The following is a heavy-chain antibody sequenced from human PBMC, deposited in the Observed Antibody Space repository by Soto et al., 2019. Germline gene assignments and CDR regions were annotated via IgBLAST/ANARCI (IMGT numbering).Heavy chain of an antibody. V-gene: IGHV1-18*01. CDR3: ARSRKPAATETETPFDAFDI. CDR2: ISAYNGNT. J-gene: IGHJ3*02. D-gene: IGHD2-2*01. Sequence: ASVKVSCKASGYTFTSYGISWVRQAPGQGLEWMGWISAYNGNTNYAQKLQGRVTMTTDTSTSSAYMELRSLRSDDTAVYYCARSRKPAATETETPFDAFDIWGQGTMVTVSS. CDR1: GYTFTSYG.